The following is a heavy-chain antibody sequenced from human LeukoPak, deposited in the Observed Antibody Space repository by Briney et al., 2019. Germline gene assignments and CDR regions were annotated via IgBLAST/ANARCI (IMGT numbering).Heavy chain of an antibody. CDR1: GGSFSGSC. J-gene: IGHJ4*02. Sequence: PSETLSLTCSVSGGSFSGSCWSWIRQPPGKGLEWIGEINHSGTTNYNPSLASRVTVSVDTSKNQFSLNLTSVTAADTAVYFCARGIVYGSGSYYKAYYFDSWGQGTLVTVSS. V-gene: IGHV4-34*01. CDR3: ARGIVYGSGSYYKAYYFDS. CDR2: INHSGTT. D-gene: IGHD3-10*01.